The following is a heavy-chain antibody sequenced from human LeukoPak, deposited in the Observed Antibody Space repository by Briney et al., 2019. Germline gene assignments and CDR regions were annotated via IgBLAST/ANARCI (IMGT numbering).Heavy chain of an antibody. D-gene: IGHD6-13*01. Sequence: KPSETLSLTCTVSGGSISTYYWSWIRQPPGKGLEWIGYIYNSGSTNYNPSLKSRVTISVDTSKNQFSLKLSSVTAADTAVYYCARENSNSWYLDYWGQGTLATVSS. CDR1: GGSISTYY. CDR3: ARENSNSWYLDY. CDR2: IYNSGST. V-gene: IGHV4-59*01. J-gene: IGHJ4*02.